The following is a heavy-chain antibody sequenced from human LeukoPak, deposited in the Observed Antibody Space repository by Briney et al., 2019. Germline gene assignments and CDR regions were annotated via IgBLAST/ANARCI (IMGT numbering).Heavy chain of an antibody. V-gene: IGHV3-15*01. CDR3: TTGAGTGGPFDY. D-gene: IGHD6-19*01. CDR1: GFTFSSYG. CDR2: IKSKTDGGTT. Sequence: GGSLRLSCAASGFTFSSYGMHWVRQAPGKGLEWVGRIKSKTDGGTTDYAAPVKGRFTISRDDSKNTLYLQMNSLKTEDTAVYYCTTGAGTGGPFDYWGQGTLVTVSS. J-gene: IGHJ4*02.